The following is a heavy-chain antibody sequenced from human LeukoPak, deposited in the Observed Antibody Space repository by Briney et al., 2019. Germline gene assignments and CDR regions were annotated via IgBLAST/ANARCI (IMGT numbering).Heavy chain of an antibody. CDR1: GFTFYDYA. CDR3: ARGNYRSAQTMFDS. D-gene: IGHD6-25*01. CDR2: ITWGDGDP. J-gene: IGHJ4*02. Sequence: GSLRLSCAASGFTFYDYAMHWLRQVPGKGLEWISLITWGDGDPYYADSVRGRFSISRDNTRDSLYLQMSSLRPEDTAFYFCARGNYRSAQTMFDSWGQGTLVTVSS. V-gene: IGHV3-43D*03.